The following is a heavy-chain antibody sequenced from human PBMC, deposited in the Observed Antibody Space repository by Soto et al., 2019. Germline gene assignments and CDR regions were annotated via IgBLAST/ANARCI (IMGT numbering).Heavy chain of an antibody. CDR3: ARGDYNFWSGYSGDYYSGMDV. CDR1: GGSLSGFS. J-gene: IGHJ6*02. V-gene: IGHV4-34*01. D-gene: IGHD3-3*01. Sequence: SETLSLTCAVYGGSLSGFSWSWTRQPPGKGLEWIGEITHSRSTNYSPSLKSRVTISVDTSKNQFSLKLNSVSAADTAVYYCARGDYNFWSGYSGDYYSGMDVWGQGTTVTVSS. CDR2: ITHSRST.